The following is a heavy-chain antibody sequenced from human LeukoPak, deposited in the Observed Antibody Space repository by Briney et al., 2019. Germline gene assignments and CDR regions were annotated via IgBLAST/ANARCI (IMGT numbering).Heavy chain of an antibody. CDR3: ARLSYSYDSSGYRNWFDP. CDR2: IYTSGST. V-gene: IGHV4-4*09. Sequence: PSETLSLTCTVSGGSISSYYWSWIRQPPGKGLEWIGYIYTSGSTNYNPSLKSRVTISVDTSKNQFSLKLSSVTSADTPVYYCARLSYSYDSSGYRNWFDPWGQGTLVTVSS. D-gene: IGHD3-22*01. J-gene: IGHJ5*02. CDR1: GGSISSYY.